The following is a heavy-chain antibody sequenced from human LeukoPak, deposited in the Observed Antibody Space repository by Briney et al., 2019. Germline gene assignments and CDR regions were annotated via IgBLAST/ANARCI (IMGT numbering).Heavy chain of an antibody. CDR1: GGSISSRNYY. Sequence: SETLSLTCTVSGGSISSRNYYWAWIRQPPGKGLEWIATIYYSGNTYYNPSLMSRVTISVDTSKNQFSLKMSSVTAADTAVYYCARYDGSPANYLDYWGQGNLVTVSS. J-gene: IGHJ4*02. D-gene: IGHD1-26*01. CDR3: ARYDGSPANYLDY. V-gene: IGHV4-39*01. CDR2: IYYSGNT.